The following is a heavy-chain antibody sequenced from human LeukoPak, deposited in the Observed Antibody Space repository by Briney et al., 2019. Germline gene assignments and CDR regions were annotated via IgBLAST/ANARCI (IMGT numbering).Heavy chain of an antibody. Sequence: GGSLRLSCAASGFTFSSYAMSWVRQAPGNGLEWVAVISYDGSNKYYADSVKGRFTISRDNSKNTLYLQMNSLRAEDTAVYYCARDYVFWSGYYDYWGQGTLVTVSS. CDR3: ARDYVFWSGYYDY. CDR1: GFTFSSYA. CDR2: ISYDGSNK. V-gene: IGHV3-30-3*01. J-gene: IGHJ4*02. D-gene: IGHD3/OR15-3a*01.